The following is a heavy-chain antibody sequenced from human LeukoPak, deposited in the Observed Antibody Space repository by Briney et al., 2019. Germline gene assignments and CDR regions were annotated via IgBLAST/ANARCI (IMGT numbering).Heavy chain of an antibody. CDR3: ARPLYYGSGSYYIPD. Sequence: GESLKISCKGFGHSFSNYWIGWVRQMPGKGLEWMAIINPGDSYTRYSPSFQGQVTISADKSISTAYLQWSSLRASDTAMYYCARPLYYGSGSYYIPDWGQGTLVTVSS. J-gene: IGHJ4*02. D-gene: IGHD3-10*01. CDR1: GHSFSNYW. CDR2: INPGDSYT. V-gene: IGHV5-51*01.